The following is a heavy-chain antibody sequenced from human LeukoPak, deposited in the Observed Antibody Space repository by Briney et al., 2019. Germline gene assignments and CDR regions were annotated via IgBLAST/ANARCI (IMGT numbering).Heavy chain of an antibody. Sequence: SQTLSLTCVVSGDSVSSKNGAWNWIRQSPSRGLEWLGSTYYRSKWYNDYAESMEGRMTNSQDTSKNQYSLHLNSVTPDDTAVYYCARDFGTTGWHTFDYWGQGTLVTVSS. CDR1: GDSVSSKNGA. CDR2: TYYRSKWYN. CDR3: ARDFGTTGWHTFDY. J-gene: IGHJ4*02. D-gene: IGHD6-19*01. V-gene: IGHV6-1*01.